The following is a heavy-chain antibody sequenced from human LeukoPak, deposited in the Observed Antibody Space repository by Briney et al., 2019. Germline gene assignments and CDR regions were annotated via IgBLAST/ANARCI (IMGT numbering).Heavy chain of an antibody. CDR3: ARPSDGSSGYYPFDY. V-gene: IGHV4-34*01. D-gene: IGHD3-22*01. CDR2: INHSGST. CDR1: GGSFSGYY. Sequence: SETLSLTCAVYGGSFSGYYWSWIRQPPGKGLEWIGEINHSGSTNYNPSLKSRVTISVDTSKNQFSLKLSSVTAADTAVYYCARPSDGSSGYYPFDYWGQGTLVTVSS. J-gene: IGHJ4*02.